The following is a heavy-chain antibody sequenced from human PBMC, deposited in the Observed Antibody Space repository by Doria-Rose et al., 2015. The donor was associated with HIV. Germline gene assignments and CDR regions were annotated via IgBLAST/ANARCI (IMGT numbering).Heavy chain of an antibody. CDR2: IYYTGST. CDR1: GGSISGYY. CDR3: ARVPDWGSLVTFDI. Sequence: SETLSLTCTVSGGSISGYYWSWIWQPPGKGLEWIGYIYYTGSTNYNPSLKGRFTISVDTSKNQFSLKLTSVTAADTAVYYCARVPDWGSLVTFDIWGPGTMVTVSS. D-gene: IGHD3-9*01. V-gene: IGHV4-59*01. J-gene: IGHJ3*02.